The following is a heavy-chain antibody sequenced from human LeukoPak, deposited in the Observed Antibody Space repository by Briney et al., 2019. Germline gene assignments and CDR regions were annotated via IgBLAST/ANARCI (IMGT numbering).Heavy chain of an antibody. Sequence: PGGSLRLSCAASGFTFSSYAMSWVRQAPGKGLEWVSAISGSGGSTYYADSVKGRFTISRDNSKNTLYLQMNGLRAEDTAVYYCAKDIWGRYSSSSMDFDYWGQGTLVTVSS. D-gene: IGHD6-6*01. CDR2: ISGSGGST. J-gene: IGHJ4*02. CDR3: AKDIWGRYSSSSMDFDY. CDR1: GFTFSSYA. V-gene: IGHV3-23*01.